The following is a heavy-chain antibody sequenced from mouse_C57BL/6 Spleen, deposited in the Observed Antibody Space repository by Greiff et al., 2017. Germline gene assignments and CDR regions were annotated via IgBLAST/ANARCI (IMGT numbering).Heavy chain of an antibody. CDR1: GYSITSGYD. V-gene: IGHV3-1*01. CDR2: ISYSGST. Sequence: EVKLMESGPGMVKPSQSLSLTCTVTGYSITSGYDWHWIRHFPGNKLEWMGYISYSGSTNYNPSLKSRSSITHDTSKNHFFLKLNSVTTEDTATYYCARGGLGRGYFDVWGTGTTVTVSS. J-gene: IGHJ1*03. D-gene: IGHD4-1*01. CDR3: ARGGLGRGYFDV.